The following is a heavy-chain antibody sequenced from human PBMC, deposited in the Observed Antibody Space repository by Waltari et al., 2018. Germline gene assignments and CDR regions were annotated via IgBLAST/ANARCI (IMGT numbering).Heavy chain of an antibody. V-gene: IGHV4-59*01. Sequence: QVQLQESGPSLLKPSETLSLICTVSGGPISGFYWSWVRQPPGKGLDLIGYIYYTGSTNFNPSLKSRVTMSVDTSKNQFSLKLSSVTAADTAFYYCARGGGGDWEWFDPWGQGTLVTVSS. J-gene: IGHJ5*02. CDR1: GGPISGFY. CDR2: IYYTGST. CDR3: ARGGGGDWEWFDP. D-gene: IGHD2-21*02.